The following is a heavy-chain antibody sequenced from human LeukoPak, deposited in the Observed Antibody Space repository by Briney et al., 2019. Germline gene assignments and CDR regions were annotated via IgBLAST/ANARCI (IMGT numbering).Heavy chain of an antibody. CDR3: ARGTYYYDSSGYFDY. V-gene: IGHV1-2*06. Sequence: ASVKVSCKASGYAFTGYYMHWVRQAPGQGLEWMGRINPNSGGTNYAQKFQGRVTMTRDTSISTAYMELSRLRSADTAVYYCARGTYYYDSSGYFDYWGQGTLVTVSS. J-gene: IGHJ4*02. CDR1: GYAFTGYY. D-gene: IGHD3-22*01. CDR2: INPNSGGT.